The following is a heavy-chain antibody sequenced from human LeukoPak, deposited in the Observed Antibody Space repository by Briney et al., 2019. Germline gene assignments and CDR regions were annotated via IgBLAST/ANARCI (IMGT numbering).Heavy chain of an antibody. CDR1: GFRVSINY. CDR2: IYSSGGT. CDR3: AAKGNGYSGSYVFAQ. Sequence: GGSLRLSCAASGFRVSINYMSWVRQAPGKGLEWVSVIYSSGGTYYTGSVKGRFTISRDNSKNTLDLQMNSVRAEDTAVYYCAAKGNGYSGSYVFAQWGQGTLVTVSS. D-gene: IGHD1-26*01. V-gene: IGHV3-66*01. J-gene: IGHJ4*02.